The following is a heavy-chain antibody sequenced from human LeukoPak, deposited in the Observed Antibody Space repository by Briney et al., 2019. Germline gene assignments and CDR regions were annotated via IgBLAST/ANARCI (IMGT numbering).Heavy chain of an antibody. D-gene: IGHD3-10*01. J-gene: IGHJ4*02. CDR2: IYYSGGT. CDR3: ARGPLWFGELIQVDY. V-gene: IGHV4-31*03. CDR1: GGSISSGGYY. Sequence: SETLSLTCTVSGGSISSGGYYWSWIRQHPGKGLEWIGYIYYSGGTYYNPSLKSRVTISVDTSKNQFSLKLSSVTAADTAVYYCARGPLWFGELIQVDYWGQGTLVTVSS.